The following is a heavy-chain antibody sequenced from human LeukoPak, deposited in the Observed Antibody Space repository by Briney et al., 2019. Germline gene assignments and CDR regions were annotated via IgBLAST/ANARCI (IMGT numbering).Heavy chain of an antibody. D-gene: IGHD3-10*01. CDR3: ARSLSGFDY. Sequence: PGGSLRLSCAASGFTLSSYEMNWVRQAPGKGLEWVSYISSSGTNIWYADSVKGRFTVSRDNAKNSLYLQMNSLRAEDTAVYYCARSLSGFDYWGQGTLVTVSS. CDR1: GFTLSSYE. J-gene: IGHJ4*02. CDR2: ISSSGTNI. V-gene: IGHV3-48*03.